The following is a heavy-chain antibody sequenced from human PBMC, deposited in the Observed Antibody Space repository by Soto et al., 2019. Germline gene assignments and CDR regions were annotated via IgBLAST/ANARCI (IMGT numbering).Heavy chain of an antibody. CDR1: GFTFSSFD. D-gene: IGHD3-10*01. CDR3: ATAPTQYGSGTFFDH. J-gene: IGHJ4*02. Sequence: GGSLRLSCAASGFTFSSFDIHWVRQAPGKGLEWVALIWYDGTKQFYGDSVRGRFTISRDISRNTVSLQMSSLRTEDTGVYYCATAPTQYGSGTFFDHWGQGTLLTVSS. CDR2: IWYDGTKQ. V-gene: IGHV3-33*08.